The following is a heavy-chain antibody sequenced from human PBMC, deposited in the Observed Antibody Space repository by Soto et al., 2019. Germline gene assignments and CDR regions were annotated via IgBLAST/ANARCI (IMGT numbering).Heavy chain of an antibody. Sequence: PGGSLRLSCAASGFTFSSYAMHWVRQAPGKGLEWVAVISYDGSNKYYADSVKGRFTISRDNSKNTLYLQMNSLRAEDTAVYYCARDGDCSSTSCYESGHYYYYGMDVWGQGTTVTVSS. J-gene: IGHJ6*02. CDR1: GFTFSSYA. CDR2: ISYDGSNK. CDR3: ARDGDCSSTSCYESGHYYYYGMDV. D-gene: IGHD2-2*01. V-gene: IGHV3-30-3*01.